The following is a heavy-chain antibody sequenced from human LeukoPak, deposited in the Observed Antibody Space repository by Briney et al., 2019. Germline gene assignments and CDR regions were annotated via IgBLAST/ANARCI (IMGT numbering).Heavy chain of an antibody. J-gene: IGHJ4*02. Sequence: SVTVSCTASGGTSNSHAISWVRQAPGQGLEWMGRIIPNLGTTNRAQNFQDRVTLTADKPTNTAYMELTSLTSDDTAVYYCATTNDGGGYQWGDFFDFWGQGTLVTVSS. V-gene: IGHV1-69*04. CDR1: GGTSNSHA. CDR2: IIPNLGTT. CDR3: ATTNDGGGYQWGDFFDF. D-gene: IGHD3-22*01.